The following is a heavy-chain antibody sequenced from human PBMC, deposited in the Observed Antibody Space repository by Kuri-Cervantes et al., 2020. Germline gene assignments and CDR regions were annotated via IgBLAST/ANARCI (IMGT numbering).Heavy chain of an antibody. CDR3: ARGGCSGGSCYSGAFDI. CDR1: GFTFSSYW. D-gene: IGHD2-15*01. CDR2: INSDGSNT. Sequence: GGSLRLSCAASGFTFSSYWMHWVRQAPGKGLVWVSRINSDGSNTSYADSVKGRFTISRDNAKNTLYLQMNSLRAEDTAVYYCARGGCSGGSCYSGAFDIWGQGTMVTDSS. V-gene: IGHV3-74*01. J-gene: IGHJ3*02.